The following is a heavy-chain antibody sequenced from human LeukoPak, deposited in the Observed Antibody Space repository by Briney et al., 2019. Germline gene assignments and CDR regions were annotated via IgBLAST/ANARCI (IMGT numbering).Heavy chain of an antibody. J-gene: IGHJ4*02. CDR3: ASGSIGDDDY. D-gene: IGHD6-6*01. Sequence: SETLSLTCTVSGGSISSYYWSWIRQPPGKGLEWIGYIYYSGSTNYNPSLKSRVTISVDTSKNQFSLKLSSVTAADTAVYYCASGSIGDDDYWGQGTLVTVSS. CDR1: GGSISSYY. V-gene: IGHV4-59*01. CDR2: IYYSGST.